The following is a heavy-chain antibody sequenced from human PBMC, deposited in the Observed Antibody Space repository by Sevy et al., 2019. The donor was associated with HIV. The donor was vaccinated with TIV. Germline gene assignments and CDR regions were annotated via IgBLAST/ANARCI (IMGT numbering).Heavy chain of an antibody. CDR3: ARAGGWGNINHSNQILDI. V-gene: IGHV3-7*01. CDR1: EFIFTGYW. CDR2: IDQDGSDK. Sequence: GGSLRLSCAASEFIFTGYWMNWVRQAPGKGLEWVANIDQDGSDKRYVDSVRGRFTISRDNANNFLYLQMSSLRADDTAVYYCARAGGWGNINHSNQILDIGATGQRSPSPQ. D-gene: IGHD3-16*01. J-gene: IGHJ3*02.